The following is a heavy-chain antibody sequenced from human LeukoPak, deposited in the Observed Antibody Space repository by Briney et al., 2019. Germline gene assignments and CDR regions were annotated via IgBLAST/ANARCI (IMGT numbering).Heavy chain of an antibody. Sequence: GGSLRLSCAASGFSFRNYAMSWVRQAPGKGLEWFSAITDSGGDTYYADSVKGRFTISRDNSKNTLDLQMSSLRAEDTAVYYCAREVWGLEYWGQGTLVTVSS. J-gene: IGHJ4*02. D-gene: IGHD2-21*02. CDR1: GFSFRNYA. CDR3: AREVWGLEY. V-gene: IGHV3-23*01. CDR2: ITDSGGDT.